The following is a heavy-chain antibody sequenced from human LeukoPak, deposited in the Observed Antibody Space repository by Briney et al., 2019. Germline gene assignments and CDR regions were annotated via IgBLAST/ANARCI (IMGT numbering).Heavy chain of an antibody. J-gene: IGHJ4*02. Sequence: GGSLRLSCAASGFTFSSYAMSWVRQAPGKGLERVSAISGSGGSTYYADSVKGRFTISRDNSKNTLYLQMNSLRAEDTAVYYCARDNRRDYDILTGAFDYWGQGTLVTVSS. V-gene: IGHV3-23*01. CDR1: GFTFSSYA. CDR3: ARDNRRDYDILTGAFDY. CDR2: ISGSGGST. D-gene: IGHD3-9*01.